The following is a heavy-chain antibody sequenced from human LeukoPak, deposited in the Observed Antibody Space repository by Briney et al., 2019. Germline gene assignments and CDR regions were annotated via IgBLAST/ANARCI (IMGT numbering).Heavy chain of an antibody. CDR2: IFSSGST. J-gene: IGHJ4*02. V-gene: IGHV4-4*07. Sequence: SETLSLTCTVSGGSITSYFWSWIRQPAGKGLEWIGRIFSSGSTNYNPSLKSRVTMSVDTSKNQFALKLDSVTAADTAVYYCARGRSSYYDSGGYYYLMYWGQGTLVTVSS. CDR1: GGSITSYF. D-gene: IGHD3-22*01. CDR3: ARGRSSYYDSGGYYYLMY.